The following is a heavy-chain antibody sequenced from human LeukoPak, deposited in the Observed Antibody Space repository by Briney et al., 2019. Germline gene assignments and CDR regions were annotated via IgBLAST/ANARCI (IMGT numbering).Heavy chain of an antibody. J-gene: IGHJ5*02. CDR1: GFSLSTSGVG. CDR2: IYWDDDK. V-gene: IGHV2-5*02. D-gene: IGHD2-2*01. Sequence: SGPTLVNPTQTLTLTCSLSGFSLSTSGVGVGWIRQPPGKALEWLALIYWDDDKRYSPSLKSRLTITKDTSKNQVVLTMTNMDPGDTATYYCAHSRVVPAVNTWFDPWGQGTLATVSS. CDR3: AHSRVVPAVNTWFDP.